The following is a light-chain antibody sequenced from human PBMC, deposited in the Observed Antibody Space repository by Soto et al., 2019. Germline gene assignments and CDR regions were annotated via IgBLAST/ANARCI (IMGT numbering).Light chain of an antibody. CDR1: QDISNY. CDR3: QQTDSFPIT. V-gene: IGKV1-39*01. CDR2: TAS. J-gene: IGKJ5*01. Sequence: QMTQSPSSLSASVGDRVTITCQASQDISNYLNWYQQKPGKAPNLLIYTASNLQSGVPSRFSGSGSGTHFTLTISSLQPEDFGTYYCQQTDSFPITFGQGTRLEI.